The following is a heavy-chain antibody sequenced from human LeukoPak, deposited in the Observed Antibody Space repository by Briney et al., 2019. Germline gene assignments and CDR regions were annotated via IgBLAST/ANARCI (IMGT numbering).Heavy chain of an antibody. D-gene: IGHD5-18*01. CDR1: GYTFTAYY. Sequence: ASVRVSCRASGYTFTAYYMHWVRQAPGQGLEWMGWINPNTGDTNYAQTFQGRVTMTRDTSINTAYMELSRLRSDDTAVYYCARPRISSGYIYAYLYWGQGTLVTVSS. V-gene: IGHV1-2*02. CDR3: ARPRISSGYIYAYLY. CDR2: INPNTGDT. J-gene: IGHJ4*02.